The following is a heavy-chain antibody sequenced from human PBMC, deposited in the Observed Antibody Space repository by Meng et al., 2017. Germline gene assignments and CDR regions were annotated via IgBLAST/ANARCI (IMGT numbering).Heavy chain of an antibody. V-gene: IGHV4-34*02. Sequence: QVHLTQWGPGLLKPSETLSLTCAVYGGSFSGYYWSWIRQPPGKGLEWIGEINRSGSTNYNPSLKSRVTISVDTSKNQFSLKLNSVTAADTAVYYCAREIAVAAHYYWYFDLWGRGTLVTVSS. J-gene: IGHJ2*01. CDR3: AREIAVAAHYYWYFDL. CDR1: GGSFSGYY. D-gene: IGHD6-19*01. CDR2: INRSGST.